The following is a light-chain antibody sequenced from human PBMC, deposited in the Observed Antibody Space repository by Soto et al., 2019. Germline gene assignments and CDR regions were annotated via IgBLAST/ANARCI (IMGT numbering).Light chain of an antibody. CDR3: QQIQSPSSYT. CDR1: QNIRNY. J-gene: IGKJ2*01. CDR2: AAS. V-gene: IGKV1-39*01. Sequence: DIQLTQSPSSLSASVGDRVTITCRASQNIRNYLNWYQQRPGKTPNLLVYAASNLRGGVPSRFSGSGAGTVFTLTISTLQPGDFETYYCQQIQSPSSYTFGQGPRVDI.